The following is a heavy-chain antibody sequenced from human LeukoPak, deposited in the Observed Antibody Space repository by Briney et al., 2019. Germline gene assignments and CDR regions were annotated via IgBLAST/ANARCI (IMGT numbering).Heavy chain of an antibody. V-gene: IGHV3-11*04. CDR1: GFTFSDYY. J-gene: IGHJ4*02. D-gene: IGHD3-22*01. CDR3: AGNFYDGSGYPTFAY. CDR2: ISISGFTF. Sequence: PGGSLRLSCAASGFTFSDYYMNWVRQTPEKGLEWVAYISISGFTFYYADSVRGRFTISGDNVENSLFLQMNSLGPDDTAVYYCAGNFYDGSGYPTFAYWGQGALVTVSS.